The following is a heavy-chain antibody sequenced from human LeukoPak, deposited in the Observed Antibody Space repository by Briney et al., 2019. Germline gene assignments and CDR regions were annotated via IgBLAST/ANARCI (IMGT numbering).Heavy chain of an antibody. CDR1: GFIFNNYD. V-gene: IGHV3-33*08. D-gene: IGHD3-22*01. Sequence: GGSLRLSCATSGFIFNNYDPHWVRQAPGECLEWVAVVHNDGNTKYFGDSVKGRFTISRDNSKNTLYLQMSSLTAEDTAVYYCATGSGHYYDRWGQGTLVTVSS. J-gene: IGHJ4*02. CDR2: VHNDGNTK. CDR3: ATGSGHYYDR.